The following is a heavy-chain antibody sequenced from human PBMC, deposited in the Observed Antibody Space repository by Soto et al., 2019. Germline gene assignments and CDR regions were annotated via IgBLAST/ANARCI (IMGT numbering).Heavy chain of an antibody. Sequence: ASVKVSCKASGYTFTSYGISWVRQAPGQGLEWMGWISAYNGNTNYAQKLQGRVTMTTDTSTSTAYMELRSLRSDDTAVCYCARDLLVVGATDGMDVWGQGTTVTVSS. J-gene: IGHJ6*02. CDR3: ARDLLVVGATDGMDV. CDR2: ISAYNGNT. D-gene: IGHD1-26*01. CDR1: GYTFTSYG. V-gene: IGHV1-18*01.